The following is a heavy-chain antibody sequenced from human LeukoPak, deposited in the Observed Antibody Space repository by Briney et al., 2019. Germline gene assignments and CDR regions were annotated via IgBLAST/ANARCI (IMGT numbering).Heavy chain of an antibody. V-gene: IGHV3-11*03. CDR3: ARRFWYAFDI. D-gene: IGHD3-3*01. CDR1: GFTFSDYY. Sequence: PGGSLRLSCAASGFTFSDYYMSWIRQAPGKGLEWVSYISSSNSYTNYADSVKGRFTISRDNAKNSLYLQMTSLRAEDTAVYYCARRFWYAFDIWGQGTMVTVSS. J-gene: IGHJ3*02. CDR2: ISSSNSYT.